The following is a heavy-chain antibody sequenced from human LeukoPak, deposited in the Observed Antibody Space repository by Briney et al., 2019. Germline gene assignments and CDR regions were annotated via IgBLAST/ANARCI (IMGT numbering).Heavy chain of an antibody. CDR3: ARRAAAGFDY. CDR2: MNPNSGNT. V-gene: IGHV1-8*03. CDR1: GGTFSSYA. J-gene: IGHJ4*02. Sequence: ASVKVSCKASGGTFSSYAISWVRQAPGQGLEWMGWMNPNSGNTGYAQKFQGRVTITRNTSISTAYMELSSLRSEDTAVYYCARRAAAGFDYWGQGTLVTVSS. D-gene: IGHD6-13*01.